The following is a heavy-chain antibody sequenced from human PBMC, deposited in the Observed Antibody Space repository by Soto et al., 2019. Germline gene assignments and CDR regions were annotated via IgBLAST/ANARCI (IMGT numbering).Heavy chain of an antibody. CDR3: ARGVENDYIWGSYRPRPSQGFDY. J-gene: IGHJ4*02. CDR1: GGSISSYY. CDR2: IYYSGST. D-gene: IGHD3-16*02. Sequence: SETLSLTCTVSGGSISSYYWSWIRQPPGKGLEWIGYIYYSGSTNYNPSLKSRVTISVDTSKNQFSLKLSSVTAADTAVYYCARGVENDYIWGSYRPRPSQGFDYWGQGTLVTVSS. V-gene: IGHV4-59*01.